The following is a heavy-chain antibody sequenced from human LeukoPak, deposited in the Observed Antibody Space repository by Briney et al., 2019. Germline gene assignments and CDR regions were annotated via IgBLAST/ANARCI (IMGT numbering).Heavy chain of an antibody. CDR3: ARDSAWIQFND. D-gene: IGHD5-18*01. CDR1: GFAFNTYS. CDR2: IDSSGGYM. Sequence: GGSLRLSCEASGFAFNTYSMNWARQAPGKGLEWVSSIDSSGGYMFYADSVKGRFIISRDNAKDSLYLQMNSLRAEDTAIYHCARDSAWIQFNDWGQGTLVTVSS. V-gene: IGHV3-21*04. J-gene: IGHJ4*02.